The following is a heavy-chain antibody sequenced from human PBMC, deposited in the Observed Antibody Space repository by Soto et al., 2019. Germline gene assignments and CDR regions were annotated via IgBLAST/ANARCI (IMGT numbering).Heavy chain of an antibody. V-gene: IGHV4-34*01. J-gene: IGHJ5*02. CDR2: INHSGST. CDR3: ARVKGGITAAGRLDWFDP. D-gene: IGHD6-13*01. Sequence: SETLSLTCAVNGGSFNGYSWSWIRQPPGKGLEWIGEINHSGSTKYNTSLKSRVTISVDTSKNQFSLKLTSVTAADTVVYYCARVKGGITAAGRLDWFDPWGQGTLVT. CDR1: GGSFNGYS.